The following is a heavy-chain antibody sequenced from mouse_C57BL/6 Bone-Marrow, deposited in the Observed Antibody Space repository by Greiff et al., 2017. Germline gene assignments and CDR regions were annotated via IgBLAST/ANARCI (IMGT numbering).Heavy chain of an antibody. Sequence: VQLQQPGAELVMPGASVKLSCKASGYTFTSYWMPWVKQRPGQGLEWIGEIDPSDSYTNYNQKFKGKSTLTVDKSSSTAYMQLSSLTSEDSAVYYCARRGIWVIDYWGQGTTLTVSS. V-gene: IGHV1-69*01. J-gene: IGHJ2*01. CDR3: ARRGIWVIDY. D-gene: IGHD2-1*01. CDR2: IDPSDSYT. CDR1: GYTFTSYW.